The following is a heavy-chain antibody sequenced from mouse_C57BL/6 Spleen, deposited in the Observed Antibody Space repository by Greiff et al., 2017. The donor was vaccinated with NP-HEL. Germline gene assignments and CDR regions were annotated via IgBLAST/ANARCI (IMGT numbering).Heavy chain of an antibody. V-gene: IGHV3-6*01. D-gene: IGHD2-4*01. CDR1: GYSITSGYY. Sequence: VQLQQSGPGLVKPSQSLSLTCSVTGYSITSGYYWNWIRQFPGNKLEWMGYISYDGSNNYNPSLKNRISITRDTSKNQFFLKLNSVTTEDTATYYCARGVYYDYDGHAMDYWGQGTSVTVSS. CDR2: ISYDGSN. CDR3: ARGVYYDYDGHAMDY. J-gene: IGHJ4*01.